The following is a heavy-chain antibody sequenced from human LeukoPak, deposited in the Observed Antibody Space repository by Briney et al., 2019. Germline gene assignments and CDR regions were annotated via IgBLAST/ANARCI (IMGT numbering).Heavy chain of an antibody. CDR1: GFTFSSYA. Sequence: PGGSLRLSCAASGFTFSSYAMSWVRQVPGKGLEWVSYISSSSAPIYYADSVKGRFTISRDNARNSLYLQMNSLRDEDTAVYYCTRSPQQLVLFDYWGQGTLVTVSS. CDR3: TRSPQQLVLFDY. D-gene: IGHD6-13*01. CDR2: ISSSSAPI. V-gene: IGHV3-48*02. J-gene: IGHJ4*02.